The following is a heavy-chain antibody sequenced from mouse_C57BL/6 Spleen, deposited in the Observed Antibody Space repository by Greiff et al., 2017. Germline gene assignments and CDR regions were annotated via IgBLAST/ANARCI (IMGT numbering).Heavy chain of an antibody. CDR1: GFSLTSYG. D-gene: IGHD3-2*02. Sequence: QVQLKESGPGLVAPSPSLSITCTVSGFSLTSYGVHWVRQPPGKGLEWLVVIWSDGSTTYNSALKSRLSISKDNSKSQVFLKMNSLQTDDTAMYYCARHEGGQLRLGFAYWGQGTLVTVSA. CDR2: IWSDGST. V-gene: IGHV2-6-1*01. J-gene: IGHJ3*01. CDR3: ARHEGGQLRLGFAY.